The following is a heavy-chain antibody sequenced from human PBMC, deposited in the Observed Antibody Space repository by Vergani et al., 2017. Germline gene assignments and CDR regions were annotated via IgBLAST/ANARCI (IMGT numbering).Heavy chain of an antibody. V-gene: IGHV1-46*03. CDR2: INPSGCHT. CDR3: AGGDYGILTGYRY. J-gene: IGHJ4*02. CDR1: GYTFSNYY. Sequence: QVQVVQSGAEVKKSGASVKVSCKTSGYTFSNYYMHWVRQAPGQGLEWMGIINPSGCHTNYEQKFQGRVTMTRDTSTSTVYMELSSLRSEDTAIDYCAGGDYGILTGYRYWGQGTLVTVSA. D-gene: IGHD3-9*01.